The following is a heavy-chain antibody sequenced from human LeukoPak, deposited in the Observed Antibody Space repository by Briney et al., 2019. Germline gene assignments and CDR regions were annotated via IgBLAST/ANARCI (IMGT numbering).Heavy chain of an antibody. D-gene: IGHD1-26*01. Sequence: GASVKVSCKASGYTFTSYGISWVRQAPGQGLEWMGWISAYNGNTNYAQKLPGRVAMTTDTSTSTAYMELRSLRSDDTAVYYCARGHSGSYLWGGDYWGQGPLVTVSS. V-gene: IGHV1-18*01. CDR3: ARGHSGSYLWGGDY. CDR2: ISAYNGNT. CDR1: GYTFTSYG. J-gene: IGHJ4*02.